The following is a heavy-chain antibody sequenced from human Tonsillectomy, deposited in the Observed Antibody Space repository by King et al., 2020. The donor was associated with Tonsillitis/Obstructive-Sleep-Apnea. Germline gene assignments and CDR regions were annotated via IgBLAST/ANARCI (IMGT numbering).Heavy chain of an antibody. Sequence: VQLVESGGGLVQPGGSLRLSCAASGFTFSTYWMHWVRQAPGKGLVWVSRINSDGSSTNYADSVNGRFTISRDNAKNTLYLQMNSLVAEDTAVYYCAREYYGFWSGYYNDYWGQGNLVTVSS. CDR2: INSDGSST. CDR1: GFTFSTYW. J-gene: IGHJ4*02. V-gene: IGHV3-74*01. D-gene: IGHD3-3*01. CDR3: AREYYGFWSGYYNDY.